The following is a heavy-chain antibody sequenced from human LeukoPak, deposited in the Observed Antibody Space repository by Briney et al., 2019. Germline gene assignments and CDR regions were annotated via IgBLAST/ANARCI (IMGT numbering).Heavy chain of an antibody. V-gene: IGHV3-30*04. CDR3: AGQYFGFDY. J-gene: IGHJ4*02. CDR1: GFTFSNYV. Sequence: QPGGSLRLSCAASGFTFSNYVIHWVRQAPGKGLEWATVISYDGSTKNDADSVKGRFTISRDNSKSTVFLEMNSLRPEDTAVYYCAGQYFGFDYWGRGTLVTVSS. D-gene: IGHD2/OR15-2a*01. CDR2: ISYDGSTK.